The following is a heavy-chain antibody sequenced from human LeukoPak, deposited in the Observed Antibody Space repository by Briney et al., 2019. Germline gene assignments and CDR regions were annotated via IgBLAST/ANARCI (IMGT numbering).Heavy chain of an antibody. J-gene: IGHJ6*02. CDR3: AREERDYYYYYGMDV. Sequence: GASVKVSCKASGYTFTSYDINWVRQATGQGLEWMGWMNPNSGNTGYAQKFQGRVTVTRNTSISTAYMELSSLRSEDTAVYYCAREERDYYYYYGMDVWGQGTTVTVSS. CDR1: GYTFTSYD. CDR2: MNPNSGNT. D-gene: IGHD1-26*01. V-gene: IGHV1-8*01.